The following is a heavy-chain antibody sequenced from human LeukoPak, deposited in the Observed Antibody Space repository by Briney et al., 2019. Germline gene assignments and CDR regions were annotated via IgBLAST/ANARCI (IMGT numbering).Heavy chain of an antibody. J-gene: IGHJ4*02. D-gene: IGHD1-14*01. CDR1: GFNFDDYV. CDR3: AKPARTDYADY. CDR2: INWNGGSR. Sequence: GGSLRLSCAASGFNFDDYVMSWVRQAPGKGLEWVSGINWNGGSRGYADSVKGRFTISRDNAKNTLYLQMNSLRAEDTAVYYCAKPARTDYADYWGQGTLVTVSS. V-gene: IGHV3-20*04.